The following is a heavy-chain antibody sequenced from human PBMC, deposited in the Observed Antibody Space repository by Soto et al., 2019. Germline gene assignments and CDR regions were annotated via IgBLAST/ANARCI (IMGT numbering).Heavy chain of an antibody. Sequence: PGGSLRLSCAASGFTLEDYAMHWVRQAPGKGLEWVSGISWNSGSIGYADSVKGRFTISRDNAKNSLYLQMNSLRAEDTALYYCAKALYGSGSYQFDYWGQGTLVTVSS. CDR3: AKALYGSGSYQFDY. J-gene: IGHJ4*02. D-gene: IGHD3-10*01. CDR1: GFTLEDYA. V-gene: IGHV3-9*01. CDR2: ISWNSGSI.